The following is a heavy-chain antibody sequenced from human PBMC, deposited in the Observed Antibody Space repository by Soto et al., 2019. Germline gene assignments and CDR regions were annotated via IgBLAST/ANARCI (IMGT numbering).Heavy chain of an antibody. CDR2: IKSKPDGETT. V-gene: IGHV3-15*07. J-gene: IGHJ4*01. D-gene: IGHD3-16*01. CDR1: GFTFSNAW. CDR3: ATGGYFFDY. Sequence: GGSLRLSCAGSGFTFSNAWMNWVRQAPGKGLEWVVRIKSKPDGETTEYAVPVKGRFSISRDDSKNTVYLQMNSLQTEDTAVYYCATGGYFFDYWGHGTLVTVSS.